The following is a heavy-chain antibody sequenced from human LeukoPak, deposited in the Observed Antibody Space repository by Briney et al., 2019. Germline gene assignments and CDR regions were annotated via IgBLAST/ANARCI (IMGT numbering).Heavy chain of an antibody. CDR1: GFIVSSNY. Sequence: GGSLRLSCAASGFIVSSNYMSWVRQAPGKGLEWVSVIYSGGSTYYADSVKGRFTISRDNSKNTLYLQMNSLRAEDTAVYYCAREREWLGPFDYWGQGTLVTVSS. J-gene: IGHJ4*02. CDR3: AREREWLGPFDY. D-gene: IGHD6-19*01. V-gene: IGHV3-53*01. CDR2: IYSGGST.